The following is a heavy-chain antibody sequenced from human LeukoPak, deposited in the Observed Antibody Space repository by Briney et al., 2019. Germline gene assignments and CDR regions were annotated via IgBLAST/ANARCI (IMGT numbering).Heavy chain of an antibody. V-gene: IGHV4-59*01. D-gene: IGHD1-26*01. CDR2: IYYTGST. J-gene: IGHJ4*02. CDR3: ARVGGWEPKLHGVTFDC. CDR1: GCSISSYY. Sequence: PSETLSLTCTVSGCSISSYYWSWIRQPPGKGLEWIGYIYYTGSTNYNPSLKSRVTMSADTSKNQFSLKLSSVTAADTAVYFCARVGGWEPKLHGVTFDCLGQGTLVTVSS.